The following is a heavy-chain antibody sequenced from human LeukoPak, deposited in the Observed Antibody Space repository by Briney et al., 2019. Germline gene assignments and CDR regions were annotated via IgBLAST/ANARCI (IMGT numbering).Heavy chain of an antibody. Sequence: PGWSLRLSCAAAAFTFSSYEMNWVRQPPGKGREWVSYISSSGSTIYYADSVKGRLTISRDNAKNSLYLQMNSLRAEDTAVYYCARLTRRAFYGDYGFDYWGQGTLVTVSS. CDR1: AFTFSSYE. J-gene: IGHJ4*02. CDR2: ISSSGSTI. CDR3: ARLTRRAFYGDYGFDY. D-gene: IGHD4-17*01. V-gene: IGHV3-48*03.